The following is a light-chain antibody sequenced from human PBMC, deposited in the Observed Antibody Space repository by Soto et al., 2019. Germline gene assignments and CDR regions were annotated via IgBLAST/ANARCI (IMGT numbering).Light chain of an antibody. CDR1: QTISTY. J-gene: IGKJ2*01. Sequence: DIQMTQSPSSLSASVGDRVTITCRASQTISTYLNWYQQEPGKAPKLLIYAASSLQRGVPSRLSGSGSGTDFTLTISRLQPEDFAAYYCQQSHGIPYTFGQGTKLEIK. CDR3: QQSHGIPYT. CDR2: AAS. V-gene: IGKV1-39*01.